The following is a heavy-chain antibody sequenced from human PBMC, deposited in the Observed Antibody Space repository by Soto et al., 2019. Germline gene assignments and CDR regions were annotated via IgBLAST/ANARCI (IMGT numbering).Heavy chain of an antibody. Sequence: QVQLVESGGGVVQPGKSLRLSCATSGFTFNNYGFHWVRQAPGKGLEWVAVISYDGGTIYYADAVKGRFTISRDDSKDKVFLQMHRLRLEDAGVYYWAKSASESYDGLAEWCQGTLVTVSS. CDR2: ISYDGGTI. J-gene: IGHJ4*02. CDR3: AKSASESYDGLAE. D-gene: IGHD5-12*01. CDR1: GFTFNNYG. V-gene: IGHV3-30*18.